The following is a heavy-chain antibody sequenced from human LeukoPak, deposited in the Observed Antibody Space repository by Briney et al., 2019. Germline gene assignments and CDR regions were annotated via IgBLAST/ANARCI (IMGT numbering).Heavy chain of an antibody. CDR3: AKDHSGLRSTGDFDY. CDR1: GFTFSSYA. V-gene: IGHV3-23*01. J-gene: IGHJ4*02. D-gene: IGHD5/OR15-5a*01. CDR2: VSGSGGST. Sequence: GGSLRLSCAASGFTFSSYAMSWVRQAPGKGLEWVSAVSGSGGSTYYADSVKGRFTISRDNSKNTLYLQMNSLRAEDTAVYYCAKDHSGLRSTGDFDYWGQGTLVTVSS.